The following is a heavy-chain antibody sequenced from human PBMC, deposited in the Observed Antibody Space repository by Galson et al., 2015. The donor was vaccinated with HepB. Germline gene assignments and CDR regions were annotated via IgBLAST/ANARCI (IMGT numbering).Heavy chain of an antibody. J-gene: IGHJ6*02. CDR2: ISYDGSNK. V-gene: IGHV3-30*03. CDR1: GFTFSSYG. CDR3: AGPKDYYDSSGYWGSEYYYGMDV. D-gene: IGHD3-22*01. Sequence: SLRLSCAASGFTFSSYGMHWVRQAPGKGLEWVAVISYDGSNKYYADSVKGRFTISRDNSKNTLYLQMNSLRAEDTAVYCCAGPKDYYDSSGYWGSEYYYGMDVWGQGTTVTVSS.